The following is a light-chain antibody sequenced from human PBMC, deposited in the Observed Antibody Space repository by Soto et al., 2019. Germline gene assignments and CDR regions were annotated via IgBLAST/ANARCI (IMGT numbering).Light chain of an antibody. J-gene: IGKJ1*01. CDR3: QQYGSSGT. CDR1: QSVSSN. V-gene: IGKV3-20*01. CDR2: GAS. Sequence: IVMTQSPATLSVSPWERATLSCRASQSVSSNLAWYQQKPGQAPRLLNYGASNRATGIPDRFSGSGSATDFTLTISRLEPEDFAVYYCQQYGSSGTFGQGTKVDIK.